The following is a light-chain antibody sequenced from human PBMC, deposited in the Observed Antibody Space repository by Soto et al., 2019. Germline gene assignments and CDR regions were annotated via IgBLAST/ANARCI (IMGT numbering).Light chain of an antibody. J-gene: IGKJ4*01. CDR3: LQDYSPLLA. Sequence: DIQMTQSPSSLSASIGDTVTITCRASQSIASFLNWLQLKPGKAPKLLISDTSTLQSGVPSRFSCGGSGTEFTLTIRSLQPEDSALYFCLQDYSPLLAFGAGTRMEIK. V-gene: IGKV1-39*01. CDR2: DTS. CDR1: QSIASF.